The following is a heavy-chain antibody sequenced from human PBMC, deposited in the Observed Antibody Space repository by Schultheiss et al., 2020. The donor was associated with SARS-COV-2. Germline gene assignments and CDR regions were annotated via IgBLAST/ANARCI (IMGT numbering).Heavy chain of an antibody. CDR1: GGSFSGYY. Sequence: TLSLTCAVYGGSFSGYYWSWIRQPPGKGLEWIGEINHSGSTNYNPSLKSRVTISVDTSKNQFSLKLSSVTAADTAVYYCARCMVRGVMSDIWGQGTMVTVSS. J-gene: IGHJ3*02. V-gene: IGHV4-34*01. CDR2: INHSGST. D-gene: IGHD3-10*01. CDR3: ARCMVRGVMSDI.